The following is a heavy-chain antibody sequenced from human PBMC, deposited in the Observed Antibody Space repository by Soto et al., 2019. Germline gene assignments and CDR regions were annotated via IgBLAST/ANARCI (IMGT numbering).Heavy chain of an antibody. Sequence: PSETLSLTCSVSGDSISNLDYFWAWIRQPPGQALEYIGYIYKSATTYYNPSFESRVAISVDTSKSQFSLKLKSVTAADTALYFCARQRTSVVTQAYFDVWGPGSLVTVSS. CDR1: GDSISNLDYF. D-gene: IGHD2-21*02. J-gene: IGHJ4*02. CDR3: ARQRTSVVTQAYFDV. CDR2: IYKSATT. V-gene: IGHV4-39*01.